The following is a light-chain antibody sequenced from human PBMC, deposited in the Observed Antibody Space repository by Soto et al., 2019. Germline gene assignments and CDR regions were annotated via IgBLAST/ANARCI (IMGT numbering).Light chain of an antibody. CDR2: GAS. CDR3: QQYHNWWT. V-gene: IGKV3-15*01. J-gene: IGKJ1*01. CDR1: QSVSSN. Sequence: MEMTQSPATLSVSPGERATLSCRASQSVSSNLVWYQQKPGQAPRLLIYGASTRVTGIPARFSGSGSGTEFTLTISSLQSEDFAVYYCQQYHNWWTFGQGTKVDIK.